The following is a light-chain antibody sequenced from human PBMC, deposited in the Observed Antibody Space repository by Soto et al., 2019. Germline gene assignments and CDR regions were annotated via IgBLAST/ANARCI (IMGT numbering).Light chain of an antibody. V-gene: IGKV1-5*03. CDR2: TAS. CDR3: QHYYSDSEA. J-gene: IGKJ1*01. CDR1: ESISKW. Sequence: IQLTQSPSSWSASVGDRVTITCRASESISKWLDWYQQKPGKAPKLLIYTASTLKSGVPSRFSGSGSGAEFTLTISSLQPDDFATYYCQHYYSDSEAFGEGTKVDIK.